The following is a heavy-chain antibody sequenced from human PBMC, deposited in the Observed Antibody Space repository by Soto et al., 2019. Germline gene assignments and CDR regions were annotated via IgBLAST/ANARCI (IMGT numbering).Heavy chain of an antibody. CDR3: ARDMRAVPWYGGVSSAFDI. CDR2: IKTDGTST. CDR1: GFTFSRHW. Sequence: EVQLVESGGGLVQPGGSLTLSCAASGFTFSRHWMHWGRQAPGKGLVWVSRIKTDGTSTSYADSVKGRFTISRDNAKNTLGLQMNSLTAEDTAVYYCARDMRAVPWYGGVSSAFDIWGQGTVVTVSS. D-gene: IGHD3-10*01. J-gene: IGHJ3*02. V-gene: IGHV3-74*01.